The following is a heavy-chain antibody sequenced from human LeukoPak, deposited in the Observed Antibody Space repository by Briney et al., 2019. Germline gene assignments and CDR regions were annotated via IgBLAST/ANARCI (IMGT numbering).Heavy chain of an antibody. V-gene: IGHV3-7*03. J-gene: IGHJ4*02. CDR2: IKQDGSEQ. CDR1: GFTFSTYW. D-gene: IGHD1-26*01. Sequence: PGGSLRLSCAASGFTFSTYWMSWVRQAPGKGLEWVANIKQDGSEQYYVDSVKGRFTISRDNAKNSLYLQMNSLRAEDTAVYFCAKYSGSYYYPPNWDSWGQGTLVTVSS. CDR3: AKYSGSYYYPPNWDS.